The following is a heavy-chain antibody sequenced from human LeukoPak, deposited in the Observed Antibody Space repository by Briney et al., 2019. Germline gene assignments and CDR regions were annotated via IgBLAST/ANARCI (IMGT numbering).Heavy chain of an antibody. CDR3: ARPQQLVAFDI. CDR1: EYRFTSYW. J-gene: IGHJ3*02. CDR2: SYPGDSDT. V-gene: IGHV5-51*01. D-gene: IGHD6-6*01. Sequence: GGPRNIPCKGSEYRFTSYWIGWVGQMPGKGLDGMGISYPGDSDTRYSPSFQGQVTISDDKSISTAYLQWSSLKASDTAMYYCARPQQLVAFDIWGQGTMVTVSS.